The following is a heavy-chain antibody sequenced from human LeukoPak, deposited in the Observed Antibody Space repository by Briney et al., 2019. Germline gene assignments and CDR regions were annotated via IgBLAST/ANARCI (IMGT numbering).Heavy chain of an antibody. CDR2: IKQDGSEK. J-gene: IGHJ6*04. D-gene: IGHD3-10*02. V-gene: IGHV3-7*01. Sequence: PGGSLRLSCAASGFTFSSYWMSWVRQAPGEGLEWVANIKQDGSEKYCVDSVKGRFTISRDNAKNSLYLEMNSLRAEDTAVYYCAELGITMIGGVWGKGTTVTISS. CDR3: AELGITMIGGV. CDR1: GFTFSSYW.